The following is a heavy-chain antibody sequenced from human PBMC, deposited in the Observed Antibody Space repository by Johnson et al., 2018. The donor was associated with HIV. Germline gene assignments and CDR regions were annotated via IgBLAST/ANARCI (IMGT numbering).Heavy chain of an antibody. J-gene: IGHJ3*02. V-gene: IGHV3-11*04. Sequence: VQLVESGGGLVKPGGSLRLSCAASGFTFSDYYMSWIRQAPGKGLAWVSYISESGTTIYYADSVKGRFTISRDNAKNSLYLQMNSLRAEETAVYFCAGVTKYYFDSSVDAFDIWGQGTVVTVSS. CDR1: GFTFSDYY. D-gene: IGHD3-22*01. CDR3: AGVTKYYFDSSVDAFDI. CDR2: ISESGTTI.